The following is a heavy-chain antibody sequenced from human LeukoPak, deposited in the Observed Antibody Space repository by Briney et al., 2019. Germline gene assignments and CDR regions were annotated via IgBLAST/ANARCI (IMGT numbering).Heavy chain of an antibody. CDR2: INPSGGST. Sequence: ASVKVSCKAPGYTFTNYYMHWVRQAPGQALEWMGIINPSGGSTSYAQKFQGRVTMTRDTSTSTVYMELSSLRSEDTAVYYCARGTISGSWYSWGQGTLVTVSS. J-gene: IGHJ4*02. D-gene: IGHD6-13*01. V-gene: IGHV1-46*01. CDR1: GYTFTNYY. CDR3: ARGTISGSWYS.